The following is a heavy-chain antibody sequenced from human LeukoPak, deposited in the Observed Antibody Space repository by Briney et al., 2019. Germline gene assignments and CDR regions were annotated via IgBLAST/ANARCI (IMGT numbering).Heavy chain of an antibody. V-gene: IGHV3-33*08. CDR2: IWYDGSNK. D-gene: IGHD1-26*01. J-gene: IGHJ4*02. CDR1: GFPFSSYG. CDR3: ARETTTLDY. Sequence: GGSLRLSCAASGFPFSSYGMHSVRQAPGKGLEWVAVIWYDGSNKFYADSVKGRFTISRDNSKNTLYLQMNSLRAEDTAVYYCARETTTLDYWGQGTLVTVSS.